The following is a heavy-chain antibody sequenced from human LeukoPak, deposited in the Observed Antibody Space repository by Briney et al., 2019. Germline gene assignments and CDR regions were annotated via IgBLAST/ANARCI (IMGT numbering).Heavy chain of an antibody. V-gene: IGHV4-34*01. CDR1: GGSFSGYY. Sequence: SETLSLTCAVYGGSFSGYYWSWIRQPLGKGLEWIGEINHSGSTNYNPSLKSRVTISVDTSKNQFSLKLSSVTAADTAVYYCARVRHRGYSYGLPADGYWGQGTLVTVSS. CDR2: INHSGST. CDR3: ARVRHRGYSYGLPADGY. D-gene: IGHD5-18*01. J-gene: IGHJ4*02.